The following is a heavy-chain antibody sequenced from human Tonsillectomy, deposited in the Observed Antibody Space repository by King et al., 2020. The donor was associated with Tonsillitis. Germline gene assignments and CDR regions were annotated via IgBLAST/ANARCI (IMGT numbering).Heavy chain of an antibody. Sequence: VQLVESGGGLVQPGGSLRLSCAASGFTVSSNYMSWVRQAPGKGLEWVSVIYSGSSTYYADSVKGRFTISRDNSKNTLYLQMNSLRAEDTAVYYCALYGDYPLGMDVWGQGTTVTVSS. J-gene: IGHJ6*02. CDR1: GFTVSSNY. CDR2: IYSGSST. CDR3: ALYGDYPLGMDV. V-gene: IGHV3-66*01. D-gene: IGHD4-17*01.